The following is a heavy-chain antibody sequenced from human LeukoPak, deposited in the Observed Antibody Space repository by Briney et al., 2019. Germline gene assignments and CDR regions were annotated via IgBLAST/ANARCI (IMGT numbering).Heavy chain of an antibody. CDR1: GGTFSSYA. CDR2: IIPIFGTA. J-gene: IGHJ4*02. CDR3: ARAPPRVAATLAFDY. D-gene: IGHD2-15*01. V-gene: IGHV1-69*01. Sequence: SVKVSCKASGGTFSSYAISWVRQAPGQGLERMGGIIPIFGTANYAQKFQGRVTITADESTSTAYMELSSLRSEDTAVYYCARAPPRVAATLAFDYWGQGTLVTVSS.